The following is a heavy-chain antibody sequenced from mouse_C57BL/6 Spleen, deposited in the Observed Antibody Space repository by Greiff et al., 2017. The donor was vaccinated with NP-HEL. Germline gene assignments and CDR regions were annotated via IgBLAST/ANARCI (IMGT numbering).Heavy chain of an antibody. J-gene: IGHJ2*01. CDR1: GYTFTSYW. Sequence: QVQLQQPGAELVKPGASVKLSCKASGYTFTSYWMQWVKQRPGQGLEWIGEIDPSDSYTNYNQKFKGKATLTVDTSSSTAYMQLSSLTSEDSAVYDCARFLFTTVVDYFDYWGQGTTLTVSS. CDR3: ARFLFTTVVDYFDY. D-gene: IGHD1-1*01. CDR2: IDPSDSYT. V-gene: IGHV1-50*01.